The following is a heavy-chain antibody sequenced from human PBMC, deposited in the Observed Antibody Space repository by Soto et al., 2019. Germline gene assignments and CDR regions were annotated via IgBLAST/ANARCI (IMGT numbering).Heavy chain of an antibody. Sequence: EVQLVESGGGSVQPGASLKLSCSTSGFTFSASHMHWVRQAPGKGLEWVGHMRSKADNYETAYGASVRGRFTVSRDDSKNTPYLQMDSLKAEDTAVYYCARQTVSCHDFWGQGTLVTVSS. D-gene: IGHD2-2*01. V-gene: IGHV3-73*01. CDR2: MRSKADNYET. J-gene: IGHJ4*02. CDR1: GFTFSASH. CDR3: ARQTVSCHDF.